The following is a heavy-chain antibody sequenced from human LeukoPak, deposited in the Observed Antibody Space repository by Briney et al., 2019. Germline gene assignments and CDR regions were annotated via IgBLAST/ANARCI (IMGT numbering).Heavy chain of an antibody. CDR2: VGISSGNT. CDR3: TKDPNGDYVGAFDP. V-gene: IGHV3-48*01. CDR1: GFTFSDYS. Sequence: GGSLRLSCAASGFTFSDYSMNWVRQAPGKGLEWISYVGISSGNTKYADSVKGRFTISRDNSQNTLYLQMNSLRAEDTAVYYCTKDPNGDYVGAFDPWGQGTLVTVSS. D-gene: IGHD4-17*01. J-gene: IGHJ5*02.